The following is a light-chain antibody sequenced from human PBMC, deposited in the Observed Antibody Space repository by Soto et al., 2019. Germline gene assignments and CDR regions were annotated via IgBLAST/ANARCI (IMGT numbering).Light chain of an antibody. CDR3: QQLNSYL. J-gene: IGKJ5*01. V-gene: IGKV1-9*01. CDR2: AAS. CDR1: QGISSY. Sequence: DIQLTQSPSFLSASVGDRVTITCRASQGISSYLAWYQQKPGKAPKLLIYAASTLQSGVPSRFSGSGSGTEFTLTISSLQSEDFATYYCQQLNSYLFGQGTRLEIK.